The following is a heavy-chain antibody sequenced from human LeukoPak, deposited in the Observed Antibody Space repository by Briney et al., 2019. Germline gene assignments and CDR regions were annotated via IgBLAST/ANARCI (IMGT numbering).Heavy chain of an antibody. D-gene: IGHD3-10*01. V-gene: IGHV4-39*01. Sequence: SETLSLTCTVSGGSISSSSYYWGWIRQPPGKGLEGIGSIYYSGSTYYNPSLKRRVTISVDTSKNQFSLKLSSVTAADTAVYYCASEYYYGSGTLDYWGQGTLVTVSS. J-gene: IGHJ4*02. CDR1: GGSISSSSYY. CDR2: IYYSGST. CDR3: ASEYYYGSGTLDY.